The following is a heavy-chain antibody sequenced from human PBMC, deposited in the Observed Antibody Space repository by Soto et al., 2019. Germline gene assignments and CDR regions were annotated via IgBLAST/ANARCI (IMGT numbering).Heavy chain of an antibody. CDR2: IYYSGST. CDR3: AKVTYYGPGRIYMDV. V-gene: IGHV4-59*01. J-gene: IGHJ6*03. Sequence: SETLSLTCTVSGGSISSYYWSWIRQPPGKGLDWIGYIYYSGSTNYNPSLKSRVTISEDTSKNQFSLKLSSVTAADTAVYYCAKVTYYGPGRIYMDVWGKGTTVTVSS. D-gene: IGHD3-10*01. CDR1: GGSISSYY.